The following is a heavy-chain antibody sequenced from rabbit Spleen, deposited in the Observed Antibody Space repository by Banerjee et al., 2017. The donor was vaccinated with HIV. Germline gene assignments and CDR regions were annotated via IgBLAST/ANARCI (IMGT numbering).Heavy chain of an antibody. CDR1: GVSFSSSSY. D-gene: IGHD1-1*01. J-gene: IGHJ6*01. CDR3: ARDTSSSFSSYGMDL. Sequence: QSLEESGGDLVKPGASLTLTCTASGVSFSSSSYMCWVRQAPGKGLEWIACIDTGSSGFTYCATWAKGRFTCSKTSSTTVTLQMTRLTAADTATYFCARDTSSSFSSYGMDLWGQGTLVTVS. V-gene: IGHV1S40*01. CDR2: IDTGSSGFT.